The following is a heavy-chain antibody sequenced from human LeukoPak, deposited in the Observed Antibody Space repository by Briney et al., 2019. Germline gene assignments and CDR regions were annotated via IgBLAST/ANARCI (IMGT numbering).Heavy chain of an antibody. J-gene: IGHJ4*02. CDR1: GFPFSYYP. D-gene: IGHD1-26*01. V-gene: IGHV3-30*09. CDR2: ISYDEDNK. CDR3: ARSPTRSLRVGEFDF. Sequence: GGSLRLSCAASGFPFSYYPMHWVRQAPGKGLEWVAVISYDEDNKYYADSVKGRFAISRDNSKDTLYLQMNSLRAGDTAVYYCARSPTRSLRVGEFDFWGQGTLVTVSS.